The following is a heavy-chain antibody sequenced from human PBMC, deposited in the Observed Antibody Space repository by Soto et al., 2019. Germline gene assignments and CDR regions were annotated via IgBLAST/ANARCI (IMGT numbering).Heavy chain of an antibody. J-gene: IGHJ6*02. CDR1: GGPISSTNW. V-gene: IGHV4-4*02. CDR3: GRWLGTSYGMDV. Sequence: PSETLSLTCAGSGGPISSTNWWSWVRQSPGKGLEWIGEIYHNGSPDYNPSLKSRVTISVDKSKNHVFLKLTSVTAADTAMYFCGRWLGTSYGMDVWGQGTAVTVSS. D-gene: IGHD3-10*01. CDR2: IYHNGSP.